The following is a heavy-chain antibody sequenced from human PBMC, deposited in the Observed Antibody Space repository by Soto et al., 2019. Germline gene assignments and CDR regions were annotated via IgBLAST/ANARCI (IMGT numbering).Heavy chain of an antibody. CDR1: GYTFSSYY. CDR3: ARVGCSSTSCSYYYYAMDV. J-gene: IGHJ6*02. V-gene: IGHV1-46*01. D-gene: IGHD2-2*01. CDR2: INPSGGST. Sequence: QVQLVQSGAEVKKPGASVKVSCKASGYTFSSYYMHWVRQAPGKGLEWMGMINPSGGSTTYAQKFQSRVTMTRDTSTSIVYMELSSLRSEDTAVYYCARVGCSSTSCSYYYYAMDVWGQGTTVTVSS.